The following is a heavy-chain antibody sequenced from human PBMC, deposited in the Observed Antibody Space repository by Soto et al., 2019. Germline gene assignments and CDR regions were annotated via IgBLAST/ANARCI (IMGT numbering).Heavy chain of an antibody. Sequence: XGSLRLSCAASGFTFSSYWMSWVRQAPGKWLEWVANIKQDGSEKYYVDSVKGRFTISRDNAKNSLYLQMNSLRAEDTAVYYCAREYYYDSSGYQDAFHIWGQGTMVTVS. CDR1: GFTFSSYW. J-gene: IGHJ3*02. V-gene: IGHV3-7*03. CDR2: IKQDGSEK. CDR3: AREYYYDSSGYQDAFHI. D-gene: IGHD3-22*01.